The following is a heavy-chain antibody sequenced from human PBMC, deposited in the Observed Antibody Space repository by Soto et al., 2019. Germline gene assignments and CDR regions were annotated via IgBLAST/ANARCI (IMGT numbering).Heavy chain of an antibody. CDR3: AREISSMAPDIFNI. J-gene: IGHJ3*02. CDR1: GYTFTTYG. V-gene: IGHV1-18*01. Sequence: QIQLVQSGAEVKKPGASVKVSCKASGYTFTTYGITWVRQAPGQGLEWMGWIRDYNNNTNYAQRFPGRVTMPTDASTSTAHMELTSLRSDDTAVYYCAREISSMAPDIFNIWGQGTMVTVSS. D-gene: IGHD2-15*01. CDR2: IRDYNNNT.